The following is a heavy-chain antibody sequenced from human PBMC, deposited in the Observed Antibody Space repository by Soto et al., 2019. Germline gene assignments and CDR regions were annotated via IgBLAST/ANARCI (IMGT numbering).Heavy chain of an antibody. CDR2: ISGSGVTT. V-gene: IGHV3-23*01. Sequence: GSLRLPWGGSGFTLSRYAMSWVRQAPGKGLEWVSGISGSGVTTYYADSVKGRFTVSRDNSKNTLYIQMNNLRAEDSAVYYCAKSAASYSSTWYQRSPDYSGQGTLVTGSS. D-gene: IGHD6-13*01. J-gene: IGHJ4*02. CDR3: AKSAASYSSTWYQRSPDY. CDR1: GFTLSRYA.